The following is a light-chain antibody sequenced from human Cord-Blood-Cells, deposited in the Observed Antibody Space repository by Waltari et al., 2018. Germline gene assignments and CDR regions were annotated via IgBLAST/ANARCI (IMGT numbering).Light chain of an antibody. Sequence: QSVLTQPPSASGTPGQRVTISCSGSSSNIGSNTVNWYQQLPGPAPKPRSYSNNRRPSGVPDPFSGSKSGTSASLASSGLQSEDEADYYCAAWDDSLNGWVFGGGTKLTVL. V-gene: IGLV1-44*01. CDR2: SNN. CDR1: SSNIGSNT. CDR3: AAWDDSLNGWV. J-gene: IGLJ3*02.